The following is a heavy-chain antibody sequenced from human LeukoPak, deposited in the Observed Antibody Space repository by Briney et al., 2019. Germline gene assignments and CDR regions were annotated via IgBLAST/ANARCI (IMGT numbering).Heavy chain of an antibody. V-gene: IGHV1-2*02. J-gene: IGHJ4*02. CDR2: INPNSGGT. D-gene: IGHD4-11*01. CDR3: ARVVKPLWEATVTPLHY. Sequence: EASVKVSCKASGYTFTGYYMHWVRQAPGQGLEWMGWINPNSGGTNYAQKFQGRVTMTRDTSISTAYMELSRLRSDDTAVYYCARVVKPLWEATVTPLHYWGQGTLVTVSS. CDR1: GYTFTGYY.